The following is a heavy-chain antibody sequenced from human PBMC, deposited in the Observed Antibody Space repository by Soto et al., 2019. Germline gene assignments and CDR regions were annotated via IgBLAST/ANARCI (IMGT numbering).Heavy chain of an antibody. CDR1: GLTFSSYW. CDR3: ARTYYDFWSGPDV. CDR2: IKQDGSEK. V-gene: IGHV3-7*01. J-gene: IGHJ6*04. Sequence: GGSLRLSCAASGLTFSSYWMSWVRQAPGKGLEWVANIKQDGSEKYYVDSVKGRFTISRDNAKNSLYLQMNSLRAEDTAVYYCARTYYDFWSGPDVWGKGTTVTVSS. D-gene: IGHD3-3*01.